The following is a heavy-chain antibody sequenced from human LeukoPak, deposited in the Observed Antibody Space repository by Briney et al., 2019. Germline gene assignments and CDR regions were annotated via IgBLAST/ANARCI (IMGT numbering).Heavy chain of an antibody. CDR2: INHSGST. V-gene: IGHV4-34*01. CDR1: GGSFSGYY. J-gene: IGHJ4*02. D-gene: IGHD2-8*02. CDR3: ARSTSGPSLFDY. Sequence: PSETLSLTCAVYGGSFSGYYWSWIRQPPGKGLEWIGEINHSGSTNYNPSLESRVTISVDTSKNQFSLKLSSVTAADTAVYYCARSTSGPSLFDYWGQGTLVAVSS.